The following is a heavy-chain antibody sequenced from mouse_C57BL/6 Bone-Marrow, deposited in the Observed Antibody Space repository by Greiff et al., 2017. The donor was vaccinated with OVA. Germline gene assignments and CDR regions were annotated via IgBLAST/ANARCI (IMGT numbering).Heavy chain of an antibody. V-gene: IGHV5-15*01. Sequence: EVMLVESGGGLVQPGGSLKLSCAASGFTFSDYGMAWVRQAPRKGPEWVAFISNLAYSIYYADPVTGRFTISRENAKNTLYREMSRLRSEDTAMYYCARRHYDYDGYYAMDYWGQGTSVTGSS. D-gene: IGHD2-4*01. CDR1: GFTFSDYG. J-gene: IGHJ4*01. CDR3: ARRHYDYDGYYAMDY. CDR2: ISNLAYSI.